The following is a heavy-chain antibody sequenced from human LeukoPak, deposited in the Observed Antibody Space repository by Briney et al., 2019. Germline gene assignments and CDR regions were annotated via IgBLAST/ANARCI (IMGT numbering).Heavy chain of an antibody. CDR3: AADNSGGITLDY. J-gene: IGHJ4*02. V-gene: IGHV1-58*02. CDR1: GFTFTSSA. Sequence: GASVKVSCKASGFTFTSSAMQWVRQARGQRLEWIGWIVVGSGYTNYAQKFQERVTITRDMSTSTAYMELSSLRSEDTAVYYCAADNSGGITLDYWGQGTLVTVSS. D-gene: IGHD4-23*01. CDR2: IVVGSGYT.